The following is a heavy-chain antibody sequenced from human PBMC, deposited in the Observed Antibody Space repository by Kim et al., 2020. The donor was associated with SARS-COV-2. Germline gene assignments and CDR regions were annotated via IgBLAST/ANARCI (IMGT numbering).Heavy chain of an antibody. CDR1: GGTFSSYA. D-gene: IGHD2-21*02. CDR2: IIPIFGTA. V-gene: IGHV1-69*13. CDR3: ARDLTYCGGDYHSRFDY. J-gene: IGHJ4*02. Sequence: SVKVSCKASGGTFSSYAISWVRQAPGQGLEWMGGIIPIFGTANYAQKFQGRVTITADESTSTAYMELSSLRSEDTAVYYCARDLTYCGGDYHSRFDYWGQGTLVTVSS.